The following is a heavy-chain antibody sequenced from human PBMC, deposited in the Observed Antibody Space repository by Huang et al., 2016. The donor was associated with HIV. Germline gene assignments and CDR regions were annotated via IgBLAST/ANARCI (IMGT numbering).Heavy chain of an antibody. J-gene: IGHJ4*02. D-gene: IGHD2-15*01. CDR2: INYSGNT. Sequence: QVLLQQWGAGVVKPSETLSLTFGVSGGPFNGFSWSWIRQSPGKGLQWIGEINYSGNTNYNPSLKSRVTMSVDTSKRRCSLSLQSVTAADTAVYYCARARLLLPFDYWGQGALVAVSS. CDR3: ARARLLLPFDY. CDR1: GGPFNGFS. V-gene: IGHV4-34*02.